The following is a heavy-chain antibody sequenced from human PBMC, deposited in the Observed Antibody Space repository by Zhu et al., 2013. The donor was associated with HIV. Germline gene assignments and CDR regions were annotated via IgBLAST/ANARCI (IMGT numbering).Heavy chain of an antibody. CDR2: INPNSGGT. CDR3: ARDGSRVVVPAAIPRDY. J-gene: IGHJ4*02. CDR1: GYTFTGYY. Sequence: QVQLVQSGAEVKKPGASVEVSCKASGYTFTGYYMHWVRQAPGQGLEWMGWINPNSGGTNYAQKSQGRVTMTRDTSISTAYMELSRLRSDDTAVYYCARDGSRVVVPAAIPRDYWGQGTLVTVSS. D-gene: IGHD2-2*01. V-gene: IGHV1-2*02.